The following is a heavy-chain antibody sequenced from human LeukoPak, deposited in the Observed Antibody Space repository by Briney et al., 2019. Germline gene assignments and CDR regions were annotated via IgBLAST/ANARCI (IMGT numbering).Heavy chain of an antibody. CDR1: GGSFSGYY. Sequence: SETLSLTCAVYGGSFSGYYWSWIRQPPGKGLEWIGEINHSGSTNYNPSLKSRVTISVDTSKNQFSLKLSSVTAADTAIYYCARDFSSSSTVYYYYYMDVWGKETTVTVSS. CDR3: ARDFSSSSTVYYYYYMDV. CDR2: INHSGST. J-gene: IGHJ6*03. D-gene: IGHD6-6*01. V-gene: IGHV4-34*01.